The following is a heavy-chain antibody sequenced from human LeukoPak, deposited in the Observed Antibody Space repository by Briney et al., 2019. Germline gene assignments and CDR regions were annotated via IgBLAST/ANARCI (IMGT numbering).Heavy chain of an antibody. CDR3: ARGYYDSGGPRLDY. CDR2: ISPSSGDT. V-gene: IGHV1-2*02. CDR1: GYIFTAYY. Sequence: GASVKVSCKTSGYIFTAYYIHWVRQAPGQGLEWMGWISPSSGDTKYSQKFQGRVTMTRDTSISTTYMELSGLTSDDTAVYYCARGYYDSGGPRLDYWGQGPLVTVSS. D-gene: IGHD3-22*01. J-gene: IGHJ4*02.